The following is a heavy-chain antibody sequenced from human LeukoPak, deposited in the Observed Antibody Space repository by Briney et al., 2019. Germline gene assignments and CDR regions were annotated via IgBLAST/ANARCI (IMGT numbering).Heavy chain of an antibody. J-gene: IGHJ4*02. D-gene: IGHD2-15*01. V-gene: IGHV3-33*01. Sequence: GGSRRLSCAASGFTFSHYGMHWVRKAPGKGLEWVAIIWYDGSKEYYEDSVKGRFTISRDNSKNTLYLQMNSLRAEDTAVYYCARVTCSGGSCYVGLGIDYWGQGTLVTVSS. CDR3: ARVTCSGGSCYVGLGIDY. CDR2: IWYDGSKE. CDR1: GFTFSHYG.